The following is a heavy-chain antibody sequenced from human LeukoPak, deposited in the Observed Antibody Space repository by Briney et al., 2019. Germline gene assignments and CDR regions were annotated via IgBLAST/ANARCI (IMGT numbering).Heavy chain of an antibody. D-gene: IGHD2-15*01. V-gene: IGHV3-64D*09. J-gene: IGHJ4*02. CDR3: VKGTSYCSGGSCYRGARF. CDR1: GFTFSSYA. CDR2: ISSNGGST. Sequence: QAGGSLRLSCSASGFTFSSYAMHWVRQAPGKGLEYVSAISSNGGSTYYADSVKGRFTISRDNSKNTLYLQTSSLRAEDTAVYYCVKGTSYCSGGSCYRGARFWGQGTLVTVSS.